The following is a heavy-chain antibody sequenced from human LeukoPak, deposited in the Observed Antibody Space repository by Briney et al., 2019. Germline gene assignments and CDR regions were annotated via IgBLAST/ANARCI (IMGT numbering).Heavy chain of an antibody. J-gene: IGHJ4*02. CDR1: GYSISSGYY. V-gene: IGHV4-38-2*02. Sequence: PSETLSLTCTVSGYSISSGYYWGWIRQPPGKGLEWIGSICHSGSTYYNPSLKSRVTISVDTSKNQFSLKLSSVTAADTAVYYCAGVGPLYYDSSGYYYDWGQGTLVTVSS. CDR2: ICHSGST. D-gene: IGHD3-22*01. CDR3: AGVGPLYYDSSGYYYD.